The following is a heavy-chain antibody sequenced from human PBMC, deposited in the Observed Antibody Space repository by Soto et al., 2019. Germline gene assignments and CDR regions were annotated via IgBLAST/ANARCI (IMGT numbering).Heavy chain of an antibody. CDR3: ARDPATFDY. D-gene: IGHD1-26*01. J-gene: IGHJ4*02. CDR2: ISGRGSNT. CDR1: GFTFTSYS. V-gene: IGHV3-23*01. Sequence: GGSLRLSCAACGFTFTSYSISWVRLTPGKGLEWVSAISGRGSNTFYADSVRGRFTISRDNSKNTVFLQMNNLRAEDTAVYFCARDPATFDYWGQGTRVTVSS.